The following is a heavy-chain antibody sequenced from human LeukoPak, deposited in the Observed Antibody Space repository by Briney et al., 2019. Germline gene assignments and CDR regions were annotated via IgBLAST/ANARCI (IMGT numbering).Heavy chain of an antibody. V-gene: IGHV3-21*01. D-gene: IGHD6-13*01. CDR2: ISSSSSYI. CDR3: ARALYSSSLVEYNWFDP. Sequence: KTGGSLRLSRAASGFTFSSYSMNWVRQAPGKGLEWVSSISSSSSYIYYADSVKGRFTISRDNAKNSLYLQMNSLRAEDTAVYYCARALYSSSLVEYNWFDPWGQGTLVTVSS. J-gene: IGHJ5*02. CDR1: GFTFSSYS.